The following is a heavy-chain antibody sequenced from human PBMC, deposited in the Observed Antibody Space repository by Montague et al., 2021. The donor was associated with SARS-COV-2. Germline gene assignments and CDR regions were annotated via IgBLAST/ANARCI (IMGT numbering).Heavy chain of an antibody. Sequence: SVKVSFKASGYTFTIYDINWVRQATGQGLEWMGWMNPNSGDTGYAQKFQDRVTMTRDTSISTAYMELSSLRSEDAAVYYCARGTYHDYVWGSYRHNPFNYWGQGTLVTVSS. CDR3: ARGTYHDYVWGSYRHNPFNY. D-gene: IGHD3-16*02. J-gene: IGHJ4*02. CDR2: MNPNSGDT. V-gene: IGHV1-8*01. CDR1: GYTFTIYD.